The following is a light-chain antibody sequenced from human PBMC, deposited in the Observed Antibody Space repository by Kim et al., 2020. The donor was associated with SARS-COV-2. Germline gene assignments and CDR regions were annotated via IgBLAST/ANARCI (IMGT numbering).Light chain of an antibody. V-gene: IGLV1-44*01. CDR3: SSYTSRNTPVV. Sequence: QSVLTQPPSASGTPGQRVTISCSGSSSNIGSNTVNWYQQLPGTAPKLLIYSNNQRPSGVPDRFSGSKSGTSASLAISGLQAEDEADYYCSSYTSRNTPVVLGGGPQLTVL. CDR2: SNN. J-gene: IGLJ2*01. CDR1: SSNIGSNT.